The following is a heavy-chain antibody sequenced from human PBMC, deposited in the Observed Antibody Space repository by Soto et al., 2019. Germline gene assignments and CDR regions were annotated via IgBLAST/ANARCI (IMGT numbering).Heavy chain of an antibody. CDR2: ISSSGSTI. V-gene: IGHV3-48*03. D-gene: IGHD2-15*01. Sequence: PGGSLRLSCAASGFTFSSYEMNWVRQAPGKGLEWVSYISSSGSTIYYADSVKGRFTISRDNAKNSLYLQMNSLRAEDTAVYYCATGFRILYQPGYWGQGTLVTVSS. J-gene: IGHJ4*02. CDR3: ATGFRILYQPGY. CDR1: GFTFSSYE.